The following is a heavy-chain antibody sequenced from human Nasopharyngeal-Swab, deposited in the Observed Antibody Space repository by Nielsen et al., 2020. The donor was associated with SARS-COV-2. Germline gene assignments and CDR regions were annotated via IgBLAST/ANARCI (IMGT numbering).Heavy chain of an antibody. D-gene: IGHD2-21*02. Sequence: GGSLRLSCAASGFTLSNYAMNWVRLAPGKGLGWVSSISSSSSYIYYADSVKGRFTISRDNSKNTLYLQMDSLRAEDTAVYYCARDYCGGDCYGDYWGQGTLVTVSS. V-gene: IGHV3-21*01. CDR3: ARDYCGGDCYGDY. J-gene: IGHJ4*02. CDR2: ISSSSSYI. CDR1: GFTLSNYA.